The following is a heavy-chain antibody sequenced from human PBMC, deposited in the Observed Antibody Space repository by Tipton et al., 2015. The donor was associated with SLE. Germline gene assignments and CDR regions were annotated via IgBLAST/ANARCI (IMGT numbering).Heavy chain of an antibody. CDR1: GGSINSYY. J-gene: IGHJ4*02. CDR2: IYYSGST. Sequence: TLSLTCTVSGGSINSYYWSWIRQPPGKGLEWIGYIYYSGSTNYNPSLKSRVTISVDTSKNQFSLKLSSVTAADTAVYYCARDIVATNWGQGTLVTVSS. CDR3: ARDIVATN. V-gene: IGHV4-59*01. D-gene: IGHD5-12*01.